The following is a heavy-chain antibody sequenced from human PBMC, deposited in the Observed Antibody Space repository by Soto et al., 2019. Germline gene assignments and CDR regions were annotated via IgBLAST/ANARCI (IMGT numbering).Heavy chain of an antibody. CDR1: GDSVSSNSAA. J-gene: IGHJ6*02. V-gene: IGHV6-1*01. D-gene: IGHD6-13*01. CDR2: TYYRSKWYN. CDR3: ARDWSSSWYDGYYYYYGMDV. Sequence: SPTLSLTCAISGDSVSSNSAAWNWIRQSPSRGLEWLGRTYYRSKWYNDYAVSVKSRITINPDTSKNQFSLQLNSVTPEDTAVYYCARDWSSSWYDGYYYYYGMDVWGQGTTVTVSS.